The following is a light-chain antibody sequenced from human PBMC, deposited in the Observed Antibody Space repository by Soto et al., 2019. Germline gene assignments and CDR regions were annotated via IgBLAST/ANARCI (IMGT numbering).Light chain of an antibody. CDR2: DAS. J-gene: IGKJ3*01. Sequence: EIVLTQSPATLSLSPGGRATLSCRASQSVSSYLAWYQQKPGQAPRLLIYDASNRATGIPARFSGSGSGTDFTLTISSLEPEDFAVYYCQQRSNWPPVVTFGPGTKVDIK. CDR1: QSVSSY. CDR3: QQRSNWPPVVT. V-gene: IGKV3-11*01.